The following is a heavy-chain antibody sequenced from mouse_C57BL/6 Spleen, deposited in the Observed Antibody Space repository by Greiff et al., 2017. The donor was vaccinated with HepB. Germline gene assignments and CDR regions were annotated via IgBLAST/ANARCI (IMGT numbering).Heavy chain of an antibody. D-gene: IGHD2-3*01. CDR3: APIYDGYSLTDYYAMDY. J-gene: IGHJ4*01. CDR2: INPNNGGT. Sequence: VQLQQSGPELVKPGASVKISCKASGYTFTDYYMNWVKQSHGKSLEWIGDINPNNGGTSYNQKFKGKATLTVDKSSSTAYMELRSLTSEDSAVYYCAPIYDGYSLTDYYAMDYWGQGTSVTVSS. CDR1: GYTFTDYY. V-gene: IGHV1-26*01.